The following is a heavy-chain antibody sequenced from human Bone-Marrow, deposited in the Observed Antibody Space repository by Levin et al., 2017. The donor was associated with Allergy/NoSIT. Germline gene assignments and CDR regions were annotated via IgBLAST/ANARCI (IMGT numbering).Heavy chain of an antibody. CDR2: ISWNGVYI. V-gene: IGHV3-9*01. J-gene: IGHJ6*02. CDR3: AKDMGEYYYYYGMDV. Sequence: SLKISCAASGFTFYDYAMHWVRQAPGKGLEWVSGISWNGVYIGYADSVKGRFTISRDKAKNSLYLQMNSLRVEDTALYYCAKDMGEYYYYYGMDVWGQGTTVTVSS. D-gene: IGHD3-16*01. CDR1: GFTFYDYA.